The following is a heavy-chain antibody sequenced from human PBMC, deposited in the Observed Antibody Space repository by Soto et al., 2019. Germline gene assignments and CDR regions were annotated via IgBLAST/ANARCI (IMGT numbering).Heavy chain of an antibody. CDR2: LYPSGST. CDR1: GDSMSSSY. Sequence: PSETLSLTCTVSGDSMSSSYWSWIRQPAGKGLEWVGRLYPSGSTNYNPSLRSRVTMSVDTSKNQFSMRLISVPAADTAVYYCSRESDHGYRYNFYYSMDVWGQGTTVTVSS. V-gene: IGHV4-4*07. J-gene: IGHJ6*02. D-gene: IGHD4-17*01. CDR3: SRESDHGYRYNFYYSMDV.